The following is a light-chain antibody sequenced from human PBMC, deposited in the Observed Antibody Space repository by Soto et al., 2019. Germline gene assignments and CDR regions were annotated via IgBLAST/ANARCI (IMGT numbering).Light chain of an antibody. CDR1: QGVSSN. V-gene: IGKV3-15*01. CDR3: QQYHNWSPLT. J-gene: IGKJ4*01. CDR2: GAS. Sequence: EIVLTQSPSTLSVSPGEGATLSCRASQGVSSNLAWYQQKPGQPPRLLIYGASTRATDIPARFSGSGSGTEFTLTIGSLQSEDFSVYYCQQYHNWSPLTFGGGTKVEIK.